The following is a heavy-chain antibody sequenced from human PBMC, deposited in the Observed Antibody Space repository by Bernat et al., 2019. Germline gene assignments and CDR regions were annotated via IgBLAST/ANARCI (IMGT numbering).Heavy chain of an antibody. D-gene: IGHD1-1*01. V-gene: IGHV1-46*02. Sequence: QVQLVQSGAELKKPGASVKISCKASGYIFNRYSIHWVRQAPGQGLEWMGVVNPGGGTTTYAQNFQGRVTLTTDTSTSTVYMEVSSLRYQDTAMYYCASAVHSFDYWGQGTLVTVSS. CDR2: VNPGGGTT. CDR1: GYIFNRYS. CDR3: ASAVHSFDY. J-gene: IGHJ4*02.